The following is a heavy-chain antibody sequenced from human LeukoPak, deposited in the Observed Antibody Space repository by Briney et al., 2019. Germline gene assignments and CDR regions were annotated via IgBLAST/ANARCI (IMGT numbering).Heavy chain of an antibody. J-gene: IGHJ4*02. CDR1: GGTFSSYA. CDR3: ARVSLANPYYDFWSGYYSGEFDY. D-gene: IGHD3-3*01. Sequence: SVKVSCKASGGTFSSYAISWVRQAPGQGLEWMGRIIPIFGTANYAQKFQGRVTITTDESTSTAYMELSSLRSEDTAVYYCARVSLANPYYDFWSGYYSGEFDYWGQGTLVTVSS. CDR2: IIPIFGTA. V-gene: IGHV1-69*05.